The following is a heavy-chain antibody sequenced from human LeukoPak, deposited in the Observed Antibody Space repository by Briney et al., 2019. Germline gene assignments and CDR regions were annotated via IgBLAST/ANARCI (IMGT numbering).Heavy chain of an antibody. CDR3: ARHRMVRGVITSLDY. D-gene: IGHD3-10*01. V-gene: IGHV5-51*01. CDR1: GYSFTSYW. Sequence: PGESLKISCKGSGYSFTSYWIGWVRQMPGKGLEWMGIIYPGDSDTRYSPSFQGQVTISADKSISTAYLQWSSLKASDTAMYYCARHRMVRGVITSLDYWGQGTLVTVSS. CDR2: IYPGDSDT. J-gene: IGHJ4*02.